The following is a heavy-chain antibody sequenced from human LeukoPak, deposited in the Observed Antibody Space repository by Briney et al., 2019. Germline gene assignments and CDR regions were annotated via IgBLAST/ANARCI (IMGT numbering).Heavy chain of an antibody. J-gene: IGHJ6*02. Sequence: GGSLRLSCAASGFTFSSYSMNWVRQAPGKGLEWVSSISSSSSYIYYADSVKGRFTISRDNAKNSLYLQMNSLRAEDTAVYYCARDTRITIFGVDPGLGYYYGMDVWGQGTTVTVSS. CDR2: ISSSSSYI. CDR1: GFTFSSYS. V-gene: IGHV3-21*01. D-gene: IGHD3-3*01. CDR3: ARDTRITIFGVDPGLGYYYGMDV.